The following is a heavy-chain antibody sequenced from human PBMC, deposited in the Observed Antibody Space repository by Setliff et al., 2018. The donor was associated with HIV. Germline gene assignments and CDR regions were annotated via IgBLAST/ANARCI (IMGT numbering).Heavy chain of an antibody. V-gene: IGHV4-39*01. J-gene: IGHJ5*02. CDR3: ASRIYYYDESRVLREEGFVP. CDR1: GGSASNSRYY. D-gene: IGHD3-22*01. Sequence: TLSLTCTVSGGSASNSRYYWAWIRQPPGKGLEWTGSIYHTGRTYYNRSLESRLTISIDTSKNQFSLKLTSVTAADTAMYYCASRIYYYDESRVLREEGFVPWGQGTLVTVSS. CDR2: IYHTGRT.